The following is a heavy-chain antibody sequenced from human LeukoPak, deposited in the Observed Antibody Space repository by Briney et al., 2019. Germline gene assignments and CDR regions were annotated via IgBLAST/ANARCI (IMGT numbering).Heavy chain of an antibody. CDR1: GYTFTSYG. J-gene: IGHJ5*02. D-gene: IGHD3-22*01. CDR2: ISAYNGNT. Sequence: ASVTVSCKASGYTFTSYGISWVRQAPGQGIEWMGWISAYNGNTNYAQKLQGRVTMTTDTSTSTAYMELRSLRSDDTAVYYCARGNYYDSSAWFDPWGQGTLVTVSS. CDR3: ARGNYYDSSAWFDP. V-gene: IGHV1-18*01.